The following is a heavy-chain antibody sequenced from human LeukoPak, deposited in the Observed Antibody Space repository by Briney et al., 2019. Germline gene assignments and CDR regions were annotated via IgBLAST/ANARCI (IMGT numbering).Heavy chain of an antibody. CDR1: GGSISSYY. CDR2: IHYSGST. Sequence: PSETLSLTCIVSGGSISSYYWSWIRQPPGKGLEWIGYIHYSGSTNYNPSLTSRVTISVDTSKNQFSLRLSSVTAADTAVYYCARSRSRGYSGDFDYWGQGTLVTVSS. D-gene: IGHD5-12*01. V-gene: IGHV4-59*01. J-gene: IGHJ4*02. CDR3: ARSRSRGYSGDFDY.